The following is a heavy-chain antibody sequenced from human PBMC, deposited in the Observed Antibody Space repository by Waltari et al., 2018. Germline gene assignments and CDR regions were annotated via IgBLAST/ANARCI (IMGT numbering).Heavy chain of an antibody. J-gene: IGHJ6*02. CDR2: ISYDEGNK. V-gene: IGHV3-30-3*01. Sequence: QVQLVESGGGVVQPGRSLRLSCAASGFTFSSYAMHWVRQAPGKGLGCVAVISYDEGNKYYAESVKGRFTISRDNPRNTLDLQMNSLRAEDTAVYYCARASREPHRTYYYYYYGMDVWGQGTTVTVSS. D-gene: IGHD1-26*01. CDR3: ARASREPHRTYYYYYYGMDV. CDR1: GFTFSSYA.